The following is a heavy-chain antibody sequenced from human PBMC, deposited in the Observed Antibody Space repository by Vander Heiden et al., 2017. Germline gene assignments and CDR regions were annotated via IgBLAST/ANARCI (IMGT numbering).Heavy chain of an antibody. Sequence: EVQLVESGGGLVKPGGSVRISCVDSGFTFNNAWMTWVRQAPGKGLEWVGRIKGKIDGGTIDYAAPVKGRFTISRDDSKNTVYLQMNSLKIEDTAVYYCTLVGCRDGSCYPDNWGQGTLVTVSS. CDR1: GFTFNNAW. CDR2: IKGKIDGGTI. D-gene: IGHD2-15*01. CDR3: TLVGCRDGSCYPDN. J-gene: IGHJ4*02. V-gene: IGHV3-15*01.